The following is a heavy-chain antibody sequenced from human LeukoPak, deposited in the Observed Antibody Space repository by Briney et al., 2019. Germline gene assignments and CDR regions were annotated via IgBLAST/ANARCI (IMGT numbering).Heavy chain of an antibody. V-gene: IGHV3-15*01. CDR1: GFTFSNAW. CDR2: IKSKTDGGTT. D-gene: IGHD4-17*01. CDR3: TTDVLYGDYDDYYYGMDV. J-gene: IGHJ6*02. Sequence: GGSLRLSCAASGFTFSNAWMSWVRQASGKGLEWVGRIKSKTDGGTTDYAAPVKGRFTISRDDSKNTLYLQMNSLKTEDTAVYYCTTDVLYGDYDDYYYGMDVWGQGTTVTVSS.